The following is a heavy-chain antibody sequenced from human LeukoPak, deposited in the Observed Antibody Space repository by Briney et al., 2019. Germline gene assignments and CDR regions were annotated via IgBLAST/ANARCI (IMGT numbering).Heavy chain of an antibody. CDR3: ARDYHYGMYYYYGMDV. Sequence: GGSLRLSCAASGFTFSSYAMHWVRQAPGKGLEWVAVISYDGSNKYYADSVKGRFTISRDNSKNTLYLQMNGLRAEDTAVYYCARDYHYGMYYYYGMDVWGQGTTVTVSS. J-gene: IGHJ6*02. CDR1: GFTFSSYA. CDR2: ISYDGSNK. D-gene: IGHD4-17*01. V-gene: IGHV3-30-3*01.